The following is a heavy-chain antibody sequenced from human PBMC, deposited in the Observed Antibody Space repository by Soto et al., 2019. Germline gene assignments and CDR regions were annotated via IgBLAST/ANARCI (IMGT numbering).Heavy chain of an antibody. Sequence: QITLEESGPTLVKPTQTLTLTCTFSGFSLSTMGVGVGWIRQPPGKALEWLALIYWDDDKLYNSSLKSRLTIAKDTSKTQVVLTMTTMDTVDTATYYCAHSRSTIFGVAYTRWYFDLWGRGPLVTVAS. CDR3: AHSRSTIFGVAYTRWYFDL. CDR2: IYWDDDK. J-gene: IGHJ2*01. V-gene: IGHV2-5*02. D-gene: IGHD3-3*01. CDR1: GFSLSTMGVG.